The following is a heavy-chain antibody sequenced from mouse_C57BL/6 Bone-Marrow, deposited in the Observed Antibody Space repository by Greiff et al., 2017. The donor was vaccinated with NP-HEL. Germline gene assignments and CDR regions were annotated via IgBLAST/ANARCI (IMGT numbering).Heavy chain of an antibody. CDR2: INPGSGGT. CDR1: GYAFTNYL. V-gene: IGHV1-54*01. CDR3: ARWVGSSSWFAY. D-gene: IGHD1-1*01. J-gene: IGHJ3*01. Sequence: VQLQQSGAELVRPGTSVKVSCKASGYAFTNYLIEWVKQRPGQGLEWIGVINPGSGGTNYNEKFKGKATLTADKSSSTAYMQLSSRTSEDSAVYFCARWVGSSSWFAYWGQGTLVTVSA.